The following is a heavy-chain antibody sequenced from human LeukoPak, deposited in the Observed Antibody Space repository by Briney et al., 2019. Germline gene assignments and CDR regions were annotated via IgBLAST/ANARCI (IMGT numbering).Heavy chain of an antibody. CDR2: INYSGSS. Sequence: PSETLSLTCIVSGDSISSYYWSWIRQSPGKGLEWIGYINYSGSSEYNPSLKSRITISVDSSQNEISLKMRTVTTADTSVYYCARLDCISDTCYNYWALGALVTVSS. CDR3: ARLDCISDTCYNY. CDR1: GDSISSYY. V-gene: IGHV4-59*08. D-gene: IGHD2-21*01. J-gene: IGHJ4*02.